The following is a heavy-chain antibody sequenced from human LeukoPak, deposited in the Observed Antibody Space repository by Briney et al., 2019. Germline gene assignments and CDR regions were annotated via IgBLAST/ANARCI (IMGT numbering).Heavy chain of an antibody. D-gene: IGHD5-18*01. CDR2: IYPGDSDT. CDR1: GYTFISHW. CDR3: ARVLGYSRRNPFDS. J-gene: IGHJ5*01. V-gene: IGHV5-51*01. Sequence: GESLKISCKGSGYTFISHWIGWVRQMPGKGLEWMGTIYPGDSDTRYSPSFQGQVIISVDNSINTAYLQWNSLRASDTATYYCARVLGYSRRNPFDSWGQGTLVTVSS.